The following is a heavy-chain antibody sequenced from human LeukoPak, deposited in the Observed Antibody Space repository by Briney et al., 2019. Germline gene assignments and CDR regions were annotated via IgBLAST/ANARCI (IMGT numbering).Heavy chain of an antibody. V-gene: IGHV4-59*08. Sequence: SETLSLTCTVSGGSISSYYWSWIRQPPGKGLEWIGYIYYSGSTNYNPSLKSRVTISVDTSKNQSSLELSSVTAADTAVYYCARLRVGATAAFDYWGQGTLVTVSS. J-gene: IGHJ4*02. CDR1: GGSISSYY. D-gene: IGHD1-26*01. CDR3: ARLRVGATAAFDY. CDR2: IYYSGST.